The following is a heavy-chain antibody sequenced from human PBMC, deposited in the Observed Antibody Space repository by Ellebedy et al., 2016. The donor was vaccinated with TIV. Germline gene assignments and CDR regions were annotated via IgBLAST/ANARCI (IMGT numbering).Heavy chain of an antibody. V-gene: IGHV3-48*02. J-gene: IGHJ4*02. CDR1: GFTFSSYA. CDR3: ATTRKRIAVAGTGDY. D-gene: IGHD6-19*01. Sequence: GESLKISXAASGFTFSSYAMHWVRQAPGKGLEWVSYISSSSSTIYYADSVKGRFTISRDNAKNSLYLQMNSLRDEDTAVYYCATTRKRIAVAGTGDYWGQGTLVTVSS. CDR2: ISSSSSTI.